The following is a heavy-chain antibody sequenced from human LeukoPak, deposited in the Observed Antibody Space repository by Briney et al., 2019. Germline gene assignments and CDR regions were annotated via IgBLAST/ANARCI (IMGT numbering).Heavy chain of an antibody. CDR1: GFTFSSYA. CDR2: ISGSGGST. CDR3: AKGLYSSGWYDLDY. J-gene: IGHJ4*02. Sequence: GGSLRLSCAASGFTFSSYAMSWVREAPGKGLEWGSAISGSGGSTYYADSVKGRFTISRDNSKNTLYLQMNSLRAEDTAVYYCAKGLYSSGWYDLDYWGQGTLVTVSS. V-gene: IGHV3-23*01. D-gene: IGHD6-19*01.